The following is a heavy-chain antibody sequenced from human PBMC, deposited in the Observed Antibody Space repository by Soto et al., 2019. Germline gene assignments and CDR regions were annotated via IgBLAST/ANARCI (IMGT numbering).Heavy chain of an antibody. Sequence: QVQLVESGGGVVQPGRSLRLSCAASGFTFSSYGMHWVRQAPGKGLEWVAVISYDGSNKYYADSVKGRFTISRDKSKHTLYLHMNSLRAEDTAVYYCAKDGQGNFWSGLYYYYYYMDVWGKGTTVTVSS. D-gene: IGHD3-3*01. CDR1: GFTFSSYG. V-gene: IGHV3-30*18. J-gene: IGHJ6*03. CDR2: ISYDGSNK. CDR3: AKDGQGNFWSGLYYYYYYMDV.